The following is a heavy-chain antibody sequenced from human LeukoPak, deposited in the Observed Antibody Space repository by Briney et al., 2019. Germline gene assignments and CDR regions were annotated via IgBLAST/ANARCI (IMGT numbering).Heavy chain of an antibody. Sequence: PGESLKISCKGSGYSFTSYWIGWVRQMPGKGLEWMGIIYPGDSDTRYSPSFQGQVTISADKSISTAYLQWSSLKASDTAMYYCARRRMITFGGVIVTWFDPWGQGTLVTVSS. CDR2: IYPGDSDT. J-gene: IGHJ5*02. CDR1: GYSFTSYW. D-gene: IGHD3-16*02. CDR3: ARRRMITFGGVIVTWFDP. V-gene: IGHV5-51*01.